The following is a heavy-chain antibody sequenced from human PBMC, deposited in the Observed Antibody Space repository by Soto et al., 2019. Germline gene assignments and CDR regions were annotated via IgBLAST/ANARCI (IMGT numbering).Heavy chain of an antibody. Sequence: ASVKVSGKASGYTFTNSYIHWVRQAPGQGLEWMGIINPSGGRTNYAQKFQGRVTMTRYTSTSTVYLELTSLRSEDTAVYYCARDLSSYSSCWYDLSGRGTLVTVSS. J-gene: IGHJ2*01. D-gene: IGHD6-19*01. CDR2: INPSGGRT. CDR3: ARDLSSYSSCWYDL. CDR1: GYTFTNSY. V-gene: IGHV1-46*01.